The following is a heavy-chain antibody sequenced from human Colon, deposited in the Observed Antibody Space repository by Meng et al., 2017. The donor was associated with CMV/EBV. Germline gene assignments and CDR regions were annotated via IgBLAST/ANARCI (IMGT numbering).Heavy chain of an antibody. J-gene: IGHJ6*02. CDR1: GFIFGDHY. CDR2: TRNTGNSYTT. Sequence: GESLKISCAASGFIFGDHYMDWVRQAPGKGLEWVGRTRNTGNSYTTEYAASVKGRFTISRDDSKNSLYLQMNSLKTEYTAVYYCVREDQLLRSYYYYGMDVWGQGTTVTVSS. CDR3: VREDQLLRSYYYYGMDV. V-gene: IGHV3-72*01. D-gene: IGHD2-2*01.